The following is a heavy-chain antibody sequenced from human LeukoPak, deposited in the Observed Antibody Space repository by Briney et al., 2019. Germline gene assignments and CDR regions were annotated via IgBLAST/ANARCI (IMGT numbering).Heavy chain of an antibody. D-gene: IGHD5-18*01. CDR1: GFTFSSYA. CDR3: ARVFPNTAMVTGWFGP. V-gene: IGHV3-64*01. Sequence: PGGSLRLSCAASGFTFSSYAMHWVRQAPGKGLEYVSAISSNGGSTYYANSVKGRFTIPRDNSKNTLYLQMGSLRAEDMAVYYCARVFPNTAMVTGWFGPWGQGTLVTVSS. CDR2: ISSNGGST. J-gene: IGHJ5*02.